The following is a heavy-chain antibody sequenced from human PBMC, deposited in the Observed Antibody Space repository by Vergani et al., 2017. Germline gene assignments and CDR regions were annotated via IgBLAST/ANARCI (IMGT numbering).Heavy chain of an antibody. Sequence: QLQLQESGPGLVKPSETLSLTCTVSGGSISSSSYYWGWIRQPPGKGLEWIGEINNSGSTNYNPSLKSRVTISVDTSKNQLSLKLSSVTAADTAVYYCARVRRGGMGALSYYYGMDVWSQGTTVTVSS. CDR1: GGSISSSSYY. CDR3: ARVRRGGMGALSYYYGMDV. J-gene: IGHJ6*02. CDR2: INNSGST. D-gene: IGHD1-26*01. V-gene: IGHV4-39*07.